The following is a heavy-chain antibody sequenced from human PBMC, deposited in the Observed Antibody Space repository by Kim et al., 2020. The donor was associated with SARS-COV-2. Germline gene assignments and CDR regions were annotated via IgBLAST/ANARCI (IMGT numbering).Heavy chain of an antibody. J-gene: IGHJ4*02. D-gene: IGHD5-12*01. CDR3: ARDLLHSGYDY. CDR2: NI. Sequence: NIKYAQKFQRRATLTWDTSASTDYMELRALTSEDTAVYYCARDLLHSGYDYWGQGTLVTVSS. V-gene: IGHV1-3*01.